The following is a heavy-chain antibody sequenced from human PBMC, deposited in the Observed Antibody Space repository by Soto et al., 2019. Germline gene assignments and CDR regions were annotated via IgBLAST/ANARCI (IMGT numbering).Heavy chain of an antibody. CDR1: GINFRNAW. D-gene: IGHD3-3*01. V-gene: IGHV3-15*01. Sequence: GGSLRFFCAASGINFRNAWLGRFRQAPVQRRECFGRIKSKSCGGTTDYAAPVKGRVNMSRGDSRNTLNRQMNGLRTEDTAVYYCTRGGAYYDFWSAYSNYYGMDVWGQGTTVTVSS. CDR2: IKSKSCGGTT. CDR3: TRGGAYYDFWSAYSNYYGMDV. J-gene: IGHJ6*02.